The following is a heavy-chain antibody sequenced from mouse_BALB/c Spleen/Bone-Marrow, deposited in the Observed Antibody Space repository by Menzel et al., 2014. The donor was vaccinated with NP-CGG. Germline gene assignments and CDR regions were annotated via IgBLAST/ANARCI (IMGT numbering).Heavy chain of an antibody. Sequence: VNLVESGAELVKPRASVKLSCKASGYTFTSYYMYWVKQRPGQGLEWIGEINPSNGGTNFNEKFKSKATLTVDKSSSTAYMQLSSLTSEDSAVYYCTRSTMITYFDYWGQGTTLTVSS. CDR1: GYTFTSYY. J-gene: IGHJ2*01. CDR2: INPSNGGT. CDR3: TRSTMITYFDY. D-gene: IGHD2-4*01. V-gene: IGHV1S81*02.